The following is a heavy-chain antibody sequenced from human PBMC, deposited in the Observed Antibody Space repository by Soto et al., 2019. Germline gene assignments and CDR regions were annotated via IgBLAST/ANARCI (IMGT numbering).Heavy chain of an antibody. CDR1: GGSVSSGSYY. V-gene: IGHV4-61*01. D-gene: IGHD2-15*01. CDR2: IYYSGST. Sequence: SETLSLTCTVSGGSVSSGSYYWSWIRQPPGKGLEWIGYIYYSGSTNYNPSLKSRVTISVDTSKNQFSLKLSSVTAADTAVYYCARAPTIYCSGGSCYFDYWGQGTLVTVSS. CDR3: ARAPTIYCSGGSCYFDY. J-gene: IGHJ4*02.